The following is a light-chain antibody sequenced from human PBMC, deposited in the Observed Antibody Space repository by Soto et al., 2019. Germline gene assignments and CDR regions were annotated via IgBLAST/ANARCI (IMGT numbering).Light chain of an antibody. V-gene: IGLV2-14*01. Sequence: QSVLTQPASVAGSPGQSITIPCNGTSNDIGGYNFVSWFQQHPGKAPKLLICDVTRRPSGVSDRFSGSKSGNTASLTISGLQAEDEADYYCNSYSVGNTIYVFGAGTKVTVL. CDR2: DVT. CDR1: SNDIGGYNF. J-gene: IGLJ1*01. CDR3: NSYSVGNTIYV.